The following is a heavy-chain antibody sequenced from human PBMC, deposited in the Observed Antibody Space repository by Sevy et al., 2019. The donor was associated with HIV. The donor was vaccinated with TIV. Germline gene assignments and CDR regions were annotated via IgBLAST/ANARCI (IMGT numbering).Heavy chain of an antibody. D-gene: IGHD3-10*01. CDR1: GFTFSSYA. V-gene: IGHV3-64D*06. Sequence: GGSLRLSRSASGFTFSSYAMHWVRQAPGKGLEYVSAISSNGGSTYYADSVKGRFTISRDNSKNTLYLQMSSLRAEDTAVYYCVKGVTSITMVRGVIRYWGQGTLVTVSS. J-gene: IGHJ4*02. CDR2: ISSNGGST. CDR3: VKGVTSITMVRGVIRY.